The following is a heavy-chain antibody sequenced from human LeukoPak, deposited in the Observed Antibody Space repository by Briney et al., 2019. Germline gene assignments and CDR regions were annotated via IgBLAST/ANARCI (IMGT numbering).Heavy chain of an antibody. CDR2: ISSSSSYI. D-gene: IGHD2-21*02. J-gene: IGHJ4*02. CDR1: GFTFSSYS. Sequence: GGSLRLSCAASGFTFSSYSMSWVRQAPGKGLEWVSSISSSSSYIYYSDSLKGRFTIPRDNAKNSLYLQMNSLRAEDTAVYYCARLWGDCVPFDYWGQGTLVTVSS. CDR3: ARLWGDCVPFDY. V-gene: IGHV3-21*01.